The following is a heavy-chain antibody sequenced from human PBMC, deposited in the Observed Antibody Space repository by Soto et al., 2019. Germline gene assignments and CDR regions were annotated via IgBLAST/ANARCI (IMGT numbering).Heavy chain of an antibody. Sequence: VQLVESGGGVVQPGRSLRLSCAASGFTFSSYGMHWVRQAPGKGLEWVSSISSSSSYIYYADSVKGRFTISRDNAKNSLYLQMNSLRAEDTAVYYCARGVRGVITYYYYGMDVWGQGTTVTVSS. CDR2: ISSSSSYI. D-gene: IGHD3-10*02. J-gene: IGHJ6*02. CDR1: GFTFSSYG. CDR3: ARGVRGVITYYYYGMDV. V-gene: IGHV3-21*01.